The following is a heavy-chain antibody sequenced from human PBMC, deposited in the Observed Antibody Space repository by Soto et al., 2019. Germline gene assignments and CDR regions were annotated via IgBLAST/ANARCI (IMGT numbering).Heavy chain of an antibody. CDR2: ISAYNGNT. CDR3: ARDVFAIDSGYDFNWFDP. V-gene: IGHV1-18*01. J-gene: IGHJ5*02. CDR1: GYTFTSYG. Sequence: GASVKVSCKASGYTFTSYGISWVRQAPGQGLEWMGWISAYNGNTNYAQKLQGRVTMTTDTSTSTAYMELRSLRSDDTAVYYCARDVFAIDSGYDFNWFDPWGQGTLVTVSS. D-gene: IGHD5-12*01.